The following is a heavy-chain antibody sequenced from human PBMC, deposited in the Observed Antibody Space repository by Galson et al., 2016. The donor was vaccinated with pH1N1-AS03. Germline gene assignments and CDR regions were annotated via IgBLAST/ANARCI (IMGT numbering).Heavy chain of an antibody. Sequence: SLRLSCAASGFTFSSHSMHWARQAPDEGLEWVAGISYHGNNKFYAHSVKGRFTISRDSLQNTLYLQMNSLSAEDSAVYFCARETIRGGGFDLWGRGTVVTVSS. CDR1: GFTFSSHS. V-gene: IGHV3-30-3*01. D-gene: IGHD3-16*01. J-gene: IGHJ3*01. CDR2: ISYHGNNK. CDR3: ARETIRGGGFDL.